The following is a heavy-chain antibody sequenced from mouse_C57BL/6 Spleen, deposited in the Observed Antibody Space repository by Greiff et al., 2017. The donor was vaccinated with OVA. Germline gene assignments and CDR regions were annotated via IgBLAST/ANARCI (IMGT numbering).Heavy chain of an antibody. D-gene: IGHD2-4*01. CDR3: ARPYYDYDDYAMDY. J-gene: IGHJ4*01. CDR1: GFTFPDYY. V-gene: IGHV7-3*01. Sequence: EVHLVESGGGLVQPGGSLSLSCAASGFTFPDYYMSWVRQPPGKALEWLGFIRNKANGYTTEYSASVKGRFTISRDTSQSILYLQMNALRAEDSATYYCARPYYDYDDYAMDYWGQGTSVTVSS. CDR2: IRNKANGYTT.